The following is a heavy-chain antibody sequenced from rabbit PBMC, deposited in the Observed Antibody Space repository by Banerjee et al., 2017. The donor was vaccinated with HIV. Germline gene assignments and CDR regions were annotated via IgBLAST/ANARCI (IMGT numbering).Heavy chain of an antibody. CDR3: ARDLTGVTGWNFNL. CDR2: IYAGSTGDT. CDR1: GFSLSSNYY. V-gene: IGHV1S40*01. J-gene: IGHJ4*01. D-gene: IGHD7-1*01. Sequence: QSLEESGGDLVKPGASLTLTCTASGFSLSSNYYMCWVRQAPGKGLEWIGCIYAGSTGDTYYASWAKGRFTISKASSTAVTLQMTSLTAADTATYFCARDLTGVTGWNFNLWGPGTLVTVS.